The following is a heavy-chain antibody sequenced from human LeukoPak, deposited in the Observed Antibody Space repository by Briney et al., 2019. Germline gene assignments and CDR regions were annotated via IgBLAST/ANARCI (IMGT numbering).Heavy chain of an antibody. Sequence: NPSETLSLTCSVSGASSDSISSYYWSWIRQHPGKGLEWIGYIYYSGSTYYNPSLKSRVTISVDTSKNQFSLKLSSVTAADTAVYYCARLYTTFRAFDIWGQGTMVTVSS. D-gene: IGHD2-2*02. CDR1: GASSDSISSYY. V-gene: IGHV4-31*03. J-gene: IGHJ3*02. CDR2: IYYSGST. CDR3: ARLYTTFRAFDI.